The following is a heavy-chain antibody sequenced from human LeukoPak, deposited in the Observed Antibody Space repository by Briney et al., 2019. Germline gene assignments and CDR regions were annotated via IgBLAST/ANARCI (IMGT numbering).Heavy chain of an antibody. CDR1: GFTFGDYA. CDR3: TRDSADYDILTGYYTFDY. Sequence: GGSLRLSCTASGFTFGDYAMSWFRQAPGKGLVWVGFISSKAYGGTTEYAASVKGRFTISRDDSKSIAYLQMNSLKTEDTAVYYCTRDSADYDILTGYYTFDYWGQGTLVTVSS. J-gene: IGHJ4*02. CDR2: ISSKAYGGTT. V-gene: IGHV3-49*03. D-gene: IGHD3-9*01.